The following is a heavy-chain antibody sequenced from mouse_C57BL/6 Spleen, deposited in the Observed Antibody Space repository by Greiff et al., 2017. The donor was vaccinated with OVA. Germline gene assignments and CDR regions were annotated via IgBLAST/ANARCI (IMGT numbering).Heavy chain of an antibody. V-gene: IGHV1-20*01. CDR2: INPYNGDT. CDR3: AREYYGSSYGFAY. Sequence: EVQRVESGPELVKPGDSVKISCKASGYSFTGYFMNWVMQSHGKSLEWIGRINPYNGDTFYNQKFKGKATLTVDKSSSTAHMELRSLTSEDSAVYYCAREYYGSSYGFAYWGQGTLVTVSA. J-gene: IGHJ3*01. D-gene: IGHD1-1*01. CDR1: GYSFTGYF.